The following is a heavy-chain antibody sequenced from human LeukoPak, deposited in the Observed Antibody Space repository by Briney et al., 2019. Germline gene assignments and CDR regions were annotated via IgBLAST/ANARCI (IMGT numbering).Heavy chain of an antibody. CDR1: GGTFSSYA. V-gene: IGHV1-69*13. D-gene: IGHD6-13*01. CDR2: IIPIFGTA. J-gene: IGHJ6*03. Sequence: ASVTVSCKPSGGTFSSYAISWVRQAPGQGLEWMGGIIPIFGTANYAQKFQGRVTITADESTSTAYMELRSLRSDDTAVYYCARSVVGYSSWGEYYYYYMDVWGKGTTVTVSS. CDR3: ARSVVGYSSWGEYYYYYMDV.